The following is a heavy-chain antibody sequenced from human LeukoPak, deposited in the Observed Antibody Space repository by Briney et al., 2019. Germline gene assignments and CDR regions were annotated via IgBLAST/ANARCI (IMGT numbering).Heavy chain of an antibody. J-gene: IGHJ6*03. V-gene: IGHV4-39*07. CDR1: GGSISSSSYY. CDR3: ARDNYSSTVGYYYYYYMDV. Sequence: SETLSLTCTVSGGSISSSSYYWGWIRQPPGKGLEWIGSIYYSGSTYYNPSLKSRVTISVDTSKNQFSLKLSSVTAADTAVYYCARDNYSSTVGYYYYYYMDVWGKGTTVTVSS. D-gene: IGHD2-2*01. CDR2: IYYSGST.